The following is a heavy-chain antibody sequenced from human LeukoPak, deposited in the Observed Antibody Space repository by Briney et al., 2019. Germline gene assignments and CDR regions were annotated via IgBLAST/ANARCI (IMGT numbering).Heavy chain of an antibody. D-gene: IGHD5-24*01. J-gene: IGHJ4*02. CDR1: GGSLTIGSYY. CDR3: ARGQDAFKTGY. Sequence: PSQTLSLTCTVSGGSLTIGSYYWTWIRRYPGKGLEWIGYIHPSGITDYNPSLKSRVTMSLAMSQNQFSLKLTSVTAADTAIYYCARGQDAFKTGYWGQGTLVTVSS. V-gene: IGHV4-31*03. CDR2: IHPSGIT.